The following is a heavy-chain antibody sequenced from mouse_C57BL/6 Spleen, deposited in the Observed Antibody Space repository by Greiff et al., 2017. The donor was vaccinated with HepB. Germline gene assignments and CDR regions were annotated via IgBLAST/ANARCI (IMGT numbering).Heavy chain of an antibody. J-gene: IGHJ2*01. CDR1: GYTFTSYW. V-gene: IGHV1-52*01. Sequence: VQLQQPGAELVRPGSSVKLSCKASGYTFTSYWLHWVKQRPIQGLEWIGNIDPSDSETHYNQKFKDKATLTVDKSSNTAYMQLSSLTSEDAAVYYCARYRSGYCYFDYWGQGTTLTVSS. CDR2: IDPSDSET. CDR3: ARYRSGYCYFDY. D-gene: IGHD3-2*02.